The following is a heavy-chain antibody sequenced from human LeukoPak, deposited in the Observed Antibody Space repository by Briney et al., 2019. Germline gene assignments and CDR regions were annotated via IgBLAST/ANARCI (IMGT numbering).Heavy chain of an antibody. J-gene: IGHJ3*02. CDR1: RFTFSSYE. CDR2: ISGSGIK. Sequence: GGSLRLSCAASRFTFSSYEMNWVRQAPGKGLEWVSYISGSGIKHYADSVKGRFTISRDNAKNSLYLQMNSLRVEDTAVYYCAREGYYGSGSDDAFDIWGQGTMVTVSS. CDR3: AREGYYGSGSDDAFDI. D-gene: IGHD3-10*01. V-gene: IGHV3-48*03.